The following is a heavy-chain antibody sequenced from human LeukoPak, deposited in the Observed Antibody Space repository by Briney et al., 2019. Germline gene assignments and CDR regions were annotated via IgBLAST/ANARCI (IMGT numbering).Heavy chain of an antibody. D-gene: IGHD6-13*01. CDR3: ARRGSSWYAWSANWFDP. V-gene: IGHV4-59*08. Sequence: SETLSLTCTVSGGSISSYYWSWIRQPPGKGLEGIGYIYYSGSTNYNPSLKSRVTISVDTSKNQFSLKLSSVTAADTAVYYCARRGSSWYAWSANWFDPWGQGTLVTVSS. CDR2: IYYSGST. CDR1: GGSISSYY. J-gene: IGHJ5*02.